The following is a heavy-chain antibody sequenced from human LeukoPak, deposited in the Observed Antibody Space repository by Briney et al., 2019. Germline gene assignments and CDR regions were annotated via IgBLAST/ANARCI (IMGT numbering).Heavy chain of an antibody. D-gene: IGHD3-10*01. CDR2: ISSSSSYI. Sequence: GGSLRLSCAASGFTFSSYSMNWVRQAPGKGLEWVSAISSSSSYIYYADSVKGRFTISRDNAKNSLYLQMNSLRAEDTAVYYCASNYYGSGSFDYWGQGTLVTVSS. CDR1: GFTFSSYS. J-gene: IGHJ4*02. V-gene: IGHV3-21*01. CDR3: ASNYYGSGSFDY.